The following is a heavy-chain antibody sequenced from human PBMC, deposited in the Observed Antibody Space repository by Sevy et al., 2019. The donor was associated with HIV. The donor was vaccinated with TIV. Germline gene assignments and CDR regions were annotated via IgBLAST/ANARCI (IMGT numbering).Heavy chain of an antibody. Sequence: ASVKASCKASGYTFTGYYMHWVRQAPGQGLEWMGWINPNSGGTNYAQKFQGRVTMTRDTSISTAYMELSRLRSDDTAVYYCARVGVSAPVTSDAFDIWGQGTMVTVSS. CDR1: GYTFTGYY. CDR3: ARVGVSAPVTSDAFDI. CDR2: INPNSGGT. J-gene: IGHJ3*02. V-gene: IGHV1-2*02. D-gene: IGHD2-2*01.